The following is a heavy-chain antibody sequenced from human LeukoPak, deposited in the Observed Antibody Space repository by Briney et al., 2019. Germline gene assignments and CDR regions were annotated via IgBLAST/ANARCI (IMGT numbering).Heavy chain of an antibody. J-gene: IGHJ3*02. CDR3: ARGRKYYYGSGSPWAFDI. V-gene: IGHV4-34*01. CDR2: INHSGST. CDR1: GGSFSGYY. Sequence: SETLSLTCAVYGGSFSGYYWSWIRQPPGKGLEWIGEINHSGSTNYNPSLKSRVNISVDKSKNQFLLKLSSVTAADAAVYYCARGRKYYYGSGSPWAFDIWGQGTMVTVSS. D-gene: IGHD3-10*01.